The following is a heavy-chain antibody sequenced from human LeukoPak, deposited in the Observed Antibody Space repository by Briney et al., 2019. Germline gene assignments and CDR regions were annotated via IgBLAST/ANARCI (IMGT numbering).Heavy chain of an antibody. V-gene: IGHV3-20*04. CDR1: GFTFSSYS. CDR2: INWNGVST. D-gene: IGHD3-16*01. J-gene: IGHJ6*04. CDR3: ARDLASSDV. Sequence: SGGSLRLSCAASGFTFSSYSMNWVRQAPGKGLEWVSGINWNGVSTGYADSVKGRFTISRDNAKKSMYLQMNSLRAEDTALYYCARDLASSDVWGKGTTVTVSS.